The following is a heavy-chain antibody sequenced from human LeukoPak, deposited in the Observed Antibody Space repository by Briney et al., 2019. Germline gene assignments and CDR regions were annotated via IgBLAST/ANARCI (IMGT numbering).Heavy chain of an antibody. V-gene: IGHV3-13*01. Sequence: GGSLRLSCTASGFTLGSHDMHWVRQIPGQGLEWVAAVSSGFHAFFADSVQGRFTVSREDARNSLYLQMNSLRAGDTAVYYCVREARGYQYTYFDYWGQGTLVTVSS. J-gene: IGHJ4*02. CDR3: VREARGYQYTYFDY. D-gene: IGHD5-18*01. CDR2: VSSGFHA. CDR1: GFTLGSHD.